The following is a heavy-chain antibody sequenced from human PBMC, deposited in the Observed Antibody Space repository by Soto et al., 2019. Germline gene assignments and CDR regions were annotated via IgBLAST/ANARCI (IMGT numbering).Heavy chain of an antibody. D-gene: IGHD6-6*01. Sequence: QVQLVQSGAEVKKPGASVKVSCKASGYTFTSYGISWVRQAPGQGLEWMGWISAYNGNTNYEQKLQGRVTMPTDTSTGKVYMEVTSPRSDDTAVYYCARGESIGDVWGQGTTVTVSS. CDR2: ISAYNGNT. V-gene: IGHV1-18*01. CDR1: GYTFTSYG. CDR3: ARGESIGDV. J-gene: IGHJ6*02.